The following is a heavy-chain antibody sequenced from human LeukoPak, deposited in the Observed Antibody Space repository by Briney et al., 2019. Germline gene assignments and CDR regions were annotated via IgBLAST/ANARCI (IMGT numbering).Heavy chain of an antibody. D-gene: IGHD3-9*01. Sequence: GESLRISFKGSGYSFTSYWIGWVRQMPGKGLEWMGIIYPGDSDTRYSPSFQGQVTISADKSISTAYLQWSSLKASDTAMYYCARFTTIFTYDYWGQGTLVTVSS. CDR3: ARFTTIFTYDY. CDR1: GYSFTSYW. V-gene: IGHV5-51*01. CDR2: IYPGDSDT. J-gene: IGHJ4*02.